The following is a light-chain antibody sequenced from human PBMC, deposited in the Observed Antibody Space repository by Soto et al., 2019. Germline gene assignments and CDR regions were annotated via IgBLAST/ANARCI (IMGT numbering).Light chain of an antibody. Sequence: DIVMTQSPLSLSVTPGEPASISCRSSQSLLHSNGYNCLDWYLQKPGQSPQLLIYLGSNRASGVPDRFSGSGSGTDFTLKISRVEAEDVGVYYCMQALQTPVTFGGGTKVEIK. J-gene: IGKJ4*01. CDR1: QSLLHSNGYNC. V-gene: IGKV2-28*01. CDR2: LGS. CDR3: MQALQTPVT.